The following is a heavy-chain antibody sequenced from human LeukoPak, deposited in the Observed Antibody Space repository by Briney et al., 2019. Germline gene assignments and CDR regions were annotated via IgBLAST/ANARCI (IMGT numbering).Heavy chain of an antibody. CDR3: AKDAALYPFFFDY. Sequence: GSLRLSCAASGFTFSSYGMSWVRQAPGEGLEWVSAISDSGGSTYYTDSVKGRFTISRDNSKNTLYLQMDTLRAEDTAVYYCAKDAALYPFFFDYWGQGTLVTVSS. J-gene: IGHJ4*02. CDR2: ISDSGGST. D-gene: IGHD3-16*01. V-gene: IGHV3-23*01. CDR1: GFTFSSYG.